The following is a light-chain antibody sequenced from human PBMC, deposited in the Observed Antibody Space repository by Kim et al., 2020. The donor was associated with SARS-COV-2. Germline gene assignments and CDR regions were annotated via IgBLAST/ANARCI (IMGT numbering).Light chain of an antibody. CDR2: DAS. V-gene: IGKV1-33*01. CDR3: KHYYNLPLT. J-gene: IGKJ4*01. CDR1: QDISNY. Sequence: DIQMTQSPSSLSASVGDRVTITCQASQDISNYLNWYQQKPGKAPKLLIYDASNLETGVPSRFSGSGSGTDFTFTISSLQPEDIATYFCKHYYNLPLTFGGGTKVDIK.